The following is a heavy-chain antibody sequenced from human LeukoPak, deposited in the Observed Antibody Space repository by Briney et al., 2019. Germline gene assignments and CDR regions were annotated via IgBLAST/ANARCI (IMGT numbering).Heavy chain of an antibody. CDR2: IIPIFETT. D-gene: IGHD6-6*01. Sequence: SVKVSCKASGGTFSSYAISWVRQAPGHGLEWMGGIIPIFETTNYAQKFQGRVTITADKSTSTAYMELSSLGSEDTAVYYCARAIAGRPKRGYYYYMDVWGKGTTVTVSS. CDR3: ARAIAGRPKRGYYYYMDV. J-gene: IGHJ6*03. V-gene: IGHV1-69*06. CDR1: GGTFSSYA.